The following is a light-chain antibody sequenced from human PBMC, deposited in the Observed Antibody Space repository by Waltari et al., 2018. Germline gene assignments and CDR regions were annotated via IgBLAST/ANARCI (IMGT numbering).Light chain of an antibody. V-gene: IGKV1-39*01. CDR2: GSS. Sequence: DIQMTQSPSSLSASVGDRVTITCRASQRINSYLNWYQQKPGKAPKLLISGSSSLQSGVPSGFSGSGSGTEFTLTISSLQPEDSATYYCQQSYSSPYTFGQGTKLEIK. CDR3: QQSYSSPYT. J-gene: IGKJ2*01. CDR1: QRINSY.